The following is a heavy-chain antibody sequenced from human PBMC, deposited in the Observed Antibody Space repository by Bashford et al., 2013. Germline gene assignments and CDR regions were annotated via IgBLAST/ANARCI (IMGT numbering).Heavy chain of an antibody. Sequence: GGSLRLSCAASGFSFSACGMYWVRQAPGKGLEWVAVIWYNEYAVSVKSRITVNPDTSKNQFSLQLTSVTPEDTAVYYCARDRGSSGYFDYWGQGTLVTVSS. CDR2: IWYN. CDR1: GFSFSACG. V-gene: IGHV3-33*01. D-gene: IGHD6-6*01. J-gene: IGHJ4*02. CDR3: ARDRGSSGYFDY.